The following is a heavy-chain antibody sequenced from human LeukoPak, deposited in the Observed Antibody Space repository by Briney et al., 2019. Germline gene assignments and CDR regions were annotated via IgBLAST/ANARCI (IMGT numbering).Heavy chain of an antibody. CDR1: GGSISSYY. J-gene: IGHJ5*02. CDR3: ARGEAAAGASWFAP. Sequence: SVTLSLTCTVSGGSISSYYWSWIRQPPGKGLEWIGYIYYSGSTNNSPSLKSRVIISVDTSKNQFSLKLSSVTAADTAVYYCARGEAAAGASWFAPWGQGTLVTVSS. V-gene: IGHV4-59*01. CDR2: IYYSGST. D-gene: IGHD6-13*01.